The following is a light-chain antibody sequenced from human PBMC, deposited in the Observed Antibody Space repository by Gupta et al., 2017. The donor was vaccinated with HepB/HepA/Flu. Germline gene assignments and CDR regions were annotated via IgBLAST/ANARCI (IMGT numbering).Light chain of an antibody. CDR1: SSDVGRYNF. J-gene: IGLJ1*01. Sequence: QSALTQPTYVSGSPGQSITISCTGTSSDVGRYNFVYWYQQHPGKAPKLMMYDVNNRPSGVANRFSVSKSRNTAALTISGLQAEDDAYYYCSSYTSSNTPLVFGTGTKVTVL. CDR3: SSYTSSNTPLV. V-gene: IGLV2-14*03. CDR2: DVN.